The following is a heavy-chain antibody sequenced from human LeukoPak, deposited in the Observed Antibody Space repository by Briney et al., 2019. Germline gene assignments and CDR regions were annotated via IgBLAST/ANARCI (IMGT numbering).Heavy chain of an antibody. CDR1: GYTFTSYD. Sequence: RASVEVSCKASGYTFTSYDINWVRQATGQGLEWMGWMNPNSGNTGYAQKFQGRVTITRNTSISTAYMELSSLRSEDTAVYCCARDGYRLSGYFYYMDVWGKGTTVTVSS. CDR3: ARDGYRLSGYFYYMDV. D-gene: IGHD2-2*03. CDR2: MNPNSGNT. J-gene: IGHJ6*03. V-gene: IGHV1-8*03.